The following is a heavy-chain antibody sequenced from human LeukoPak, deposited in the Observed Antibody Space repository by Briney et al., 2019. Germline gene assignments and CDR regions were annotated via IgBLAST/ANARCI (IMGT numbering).Heavy chain of an antibody. V-gene: IGHV1-24*01. CDR3: ARDQVGIDY. Sequence: ASVKVSCKVSGYTLTELSMHWVRQAPGKGLEWMGGFDPEDGETIYAQKFQGRVTMTRDTSTSTAYMELRSLRSDDTAVYYCARDQVGIDYWGQGTLVTVSS. CDR1: GYTLTELS. CDR2: FDPEDGET. J-gene: IGHJ4*02. D-gene: IGHD2-2*01.